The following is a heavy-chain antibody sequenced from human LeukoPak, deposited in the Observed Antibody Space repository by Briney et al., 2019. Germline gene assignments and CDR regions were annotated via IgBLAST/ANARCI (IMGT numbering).Heavy chain of an antibody. Sequence: GGSLRLSCAASGFTFSSYAMSWVRQAPGKGLEWVSAISGSGGSTYYADSVKGRFTISRDNAKNSLYLQMNSLRAEDTAVYYCARRSSSQDFDYWGQGTLVTVSS. CDR1: GFTFSSYA. J-gene: IGHJ4*02. D-gene: IGHD2-2*01. CDR2: ISGSGGST. V-gene: IGHV3-23*01. CDR3: ARRSSSQDFDY.